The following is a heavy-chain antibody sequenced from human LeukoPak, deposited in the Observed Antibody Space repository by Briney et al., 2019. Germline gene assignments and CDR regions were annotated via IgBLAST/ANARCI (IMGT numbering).Heavy chain of an antibody. Sequence: GGSLRLSCAASGSTFSSYAMHWVRQAPGKGLEWVAVISYDGSNKYYADSVKGRFTISRDNSKNTLYLQMNSLRAEDTAVYYCARDRPRYYYDSSKDYWGQGTLVTVSS. D-gene: IGHD3-22*01. CDR1: GSTFSSYA. V-gene: IGHV3-30*04. CDR3: ARDRPRYYYDSSKDY. CDR2: ISYDGSNK. J-gene: IGHJ4*02.